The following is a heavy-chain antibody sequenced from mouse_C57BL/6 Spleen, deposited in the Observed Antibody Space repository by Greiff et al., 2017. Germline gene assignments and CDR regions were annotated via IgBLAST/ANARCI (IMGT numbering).Heavy chain of an antibody. CDR1: GYSITSGYY. Sequence: EVKLQESGPGLVKPSQSLSLTCSVTGYSITSGYYWNWIRQFPGNKLEWMGYISYDGSNNYNPSLKNRISITRDTSKNQFFLKLNSVTTEDTATYYCARDRYYGSSSGFDVWGTGTTVTVSS. V-gene: IGHV3-6*01. D-gene: IGHD1-1*01. CDR2: ISYDGSN. J-gene: IGHJ1*03. CDR3: ARDRYYGSSSGFDV.